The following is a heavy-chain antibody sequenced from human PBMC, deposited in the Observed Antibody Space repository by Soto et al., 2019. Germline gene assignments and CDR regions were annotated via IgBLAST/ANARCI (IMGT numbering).Heavy chain of an antibody. CDR3: AKPIAVAGTSSWFDP. V-gene: IGHV3-23*01. J-gene: IGHJ5*02. D-gene: IGHD6-19*01. CDR1: GFTFSSYA. Sequence: EVQLLESGGGFVQPGGSLSLSCAASGFTFSSYAMSWVRQAPGKGLEWVSGISGSGSSTSYADSVQGRFTTSRDNSKNTMSQPMNSLRAEDTAVYYCAKPIAVAGTSSWFDPWGQGTLVTVSS. CDR2: ISGSGSST.